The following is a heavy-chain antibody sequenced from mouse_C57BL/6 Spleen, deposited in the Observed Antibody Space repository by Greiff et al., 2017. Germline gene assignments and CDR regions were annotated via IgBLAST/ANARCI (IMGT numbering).Heavy chain of an antibody. V-gene: IGHV1-69*01. CDR1: GYTFTSYW. CDR3: ARSSSSWFAY. Sequence: QVQLQQPGAELVMPGASVKLSCKASGYTFTSYWMHWVKQRPGQGLEWIGEIDPSDSYTNYNQKFKGKYTLTVDKSSSTAYMQLSRLTSEDSAVYYCARSSSSWFAYWGQGTLVTVSA. J-gene: IGHJ3*01. D-gene: IGHD1-1*01. CDR2: IDPSDSYT.